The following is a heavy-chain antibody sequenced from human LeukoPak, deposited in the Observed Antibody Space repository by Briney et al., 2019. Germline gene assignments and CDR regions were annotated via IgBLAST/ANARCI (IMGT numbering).Heavy chain of an antibody. J-gene: IGHJ3*02. CDR2: ISYDGSNK. D-gene: IGHD3-22*01. CDR3: ARDSVYDSSKGAFDI. Sequence: GRSLRLSCAASGFTFSSYAMYWVRQAPGKGLEWVGVISYDGSNKYYADSVEGRFTISRDNSKNTLYVQMSSLRAEDTAAYYCARDSVYDSSKGAFDIWGQGTMVTVSS. V-gene: IGHV3-30*04. CDR1: GFTFSSYA.